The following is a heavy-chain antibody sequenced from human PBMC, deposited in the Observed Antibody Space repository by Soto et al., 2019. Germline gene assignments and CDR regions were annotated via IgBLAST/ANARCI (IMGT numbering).Heavy chain of an antibody. D-gene: IGHD4-17*01. CDR1: GGSISSGGYY. J-gene: IGHJ4*02. V-gene: IGHV4-31*03. CDR2: IYYSGST. CDR3: ARVGEEIIDY. Sequence: TSETLSLTCTVSGGSISSGGYYWSWIRQHPGKGLEWIGYIYYSGSTYYNPSLKSRVTISVDTSKNQFSLKLSSVTAADTAVYYCARVGEEIIDYWGQGTLVTVSS.